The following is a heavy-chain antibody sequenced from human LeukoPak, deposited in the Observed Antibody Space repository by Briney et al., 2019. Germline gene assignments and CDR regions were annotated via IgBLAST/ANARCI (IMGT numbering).Heavy chain of an antibody. V-gene: IGHV3-23*01. Sequence: GGSLRLSCAASGFTFRYYAMSWVRQAPGKGLEWVSAISGGGGRTSYTDSVKGRFTISRDNSKNTLYLQMNSLRADDTAVYYCAKDFRAKSGSGSYGWFDPWGQGTLVTVSS. D-gene: IGHD3-10*01. CDR3: AKDFRAKSGSGSYGWFDP. CDR2: ISGGGGRT. CDR1: GFTFRYYA. J-gene: IGHJ5*02.